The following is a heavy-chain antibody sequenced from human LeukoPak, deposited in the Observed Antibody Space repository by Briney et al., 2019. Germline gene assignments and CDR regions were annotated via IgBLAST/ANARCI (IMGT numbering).Heavy chain of an antibody. CDR1: GFTFSNYA. J-gene: IGHJ4*02. D-gene: IGHD6-13*01. V-gene: IGHV3-23*01. Sequence: GGSLRLSCAASGFTFSNYAIIWVRQGPGKGLEWVSGIGGSGDPTYYAESVKGRFTISRDNSKNTLYLQVNSLRAEDTAVYYCARQRGSRWDLLYFDYWGQGTLVTVSS. CDR2: IGGSGDPT. CDR3: ARQRGSRWDLLYFDY.